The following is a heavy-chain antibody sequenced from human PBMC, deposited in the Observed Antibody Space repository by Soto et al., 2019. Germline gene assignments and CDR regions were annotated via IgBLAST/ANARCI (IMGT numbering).Heavy chain of an antibody. J-gene: IGHJ4*02. CDR3: AHRMGSSGWFSFDY. CDR1: GFSLNTSGVG. V-gene: IGHV2-5*02. CDR2: IYWDDDK. Sequence: QIALKESGPPLVKPTQTLTLTCTFSGFSLNTSGVGVGWIRQPPGKALEWLALIYWDDDKVYSPSLKSRLTITKDTSKKQVVLTMTNMDPVDTATYYCAHRMGSSGWFSFDYWGQGTLVIVSA. D-gene: IGHD6-19*01.